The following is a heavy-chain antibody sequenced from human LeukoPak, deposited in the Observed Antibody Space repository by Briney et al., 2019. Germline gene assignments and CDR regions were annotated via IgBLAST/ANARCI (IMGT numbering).Heavy chain of an antibody. CDR2: TYYRSKWYN. J-gene: IGHJ6*03. V-gene: IGHV6-1*01. Sequence: SQTLSLTCAISGDSVSSNSAAWNWIRQSPSRGLEWLGRTYYRSKWYNDYAVSVKSRITINPDTSKNQFSLQLNSVTPEDTAVYYCARDLGDSSSRYYYYYMDVWGKGTTVTVSS. CDR1: GDSVSSNSAA. D-gene: IGHD6-6*01. CDR3: ARDLGDSSSRYYYYYMDV.